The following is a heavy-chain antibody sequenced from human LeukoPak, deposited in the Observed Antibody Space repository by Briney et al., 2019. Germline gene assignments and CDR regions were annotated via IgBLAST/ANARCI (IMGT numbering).Heavy chain of an antibody. CDR2: IIPIFGTA. D-gene: IGHD3-22*01. J-gene: IGHJ5*02. V-gene: IGHV1-69*05. Sequence: SVKVSCKASGGTFSSYAISWVRQAPGQGLEWMGGIIPIFGTANYAQKSQGRVTITTDESTSTAYMELSSLRSEDTAVYYRARDPYYDSSGYYYGGNWFDPWGQGTLVTVSS. CDR3: ARDPYYDSSGYYYGGNWFDP. CDR1: GGTFSSYA.